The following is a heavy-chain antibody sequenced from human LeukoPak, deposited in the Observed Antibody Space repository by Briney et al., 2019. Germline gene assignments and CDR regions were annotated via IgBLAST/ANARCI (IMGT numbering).Heavy chain of an antibody. V-gene: IGHV4-39*07. CDR2: INHSGST. D-gene: IGHD3-10*01. CDR1: GGSISSSSYY. J-gene: IGHJ4*02. Sequence: SETLSLTCTVSGGSISSSSYYWGWIRQPPGKGLEWIGEINHSGSTNYNPSLKSRVTISVDTSKNQFSLKLSSVTAADTAVYYCARGRVTMVRGPITDWGQGTLVTVSS. CDR3: ARGRVTMVRGPITD.